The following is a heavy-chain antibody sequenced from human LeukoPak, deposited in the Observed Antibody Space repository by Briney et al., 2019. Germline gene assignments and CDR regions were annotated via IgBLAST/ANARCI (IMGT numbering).Heavy chain of an antibody. V-gene: IGHV4-59*01. CDR2: IFYTGST. Sequence: SETLSLTCTVSGGSITSYHYSWIRQPPGKGLEWIGYIFYTGSTNYNPSLKSRVTMSIDTSKNQFSLKLSSVTAADTAVYYCTRTYSSSSIDYWGQGALVTVSS. CDR1: GGSITSYH. D-gene: IGHD6-6*01. J-gene: IGHJ4*02. CDR3: TRTYSSSSIDY.